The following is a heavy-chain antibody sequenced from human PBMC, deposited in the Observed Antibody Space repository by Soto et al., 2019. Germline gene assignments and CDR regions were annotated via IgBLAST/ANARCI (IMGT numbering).Heavy chain of an antibody. CDR1: GGSFSGYY. J-gene: IGHJ3*02. Sequence: SETLSLTCAVYGGSFSGYYWSWIRQPPGKGLEWIGEINHSGSTNYNPSLKSRVTISVDTSKNQFSLKLSSVTAADTAVYYCARGVGEKDIVVVVAATDGHAFDIWGQGTMVTVSS. CDR2: INHSGST. CDR3: ARGVGEKDIVVVVAATDGHAFDI. D-gene: IGHD2-15*01. V-gene: IGHV4-34*01.